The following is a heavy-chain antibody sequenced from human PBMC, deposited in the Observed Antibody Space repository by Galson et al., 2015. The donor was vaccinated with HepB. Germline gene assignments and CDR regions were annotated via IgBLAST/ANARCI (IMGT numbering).Heavy chain of an antibody. V-gene: IGHV1-69*08. CDR2: IIPILGTA. D-gene: IGHD1-26*01. CDR1: GGTFSSYT. CDR3: ARDTVGATGWGAFDI. Sequence: SVKVSCKASGGTFSSYTISWVRQAPGQGLEWMGRIIPILGTANYAQKFQGRVTITADESTSTAYMELSSLRSEDTAVYYCARDTVGATGWGAFDIWGQGTMVTVSS. J-gene: IGHJ3*02.